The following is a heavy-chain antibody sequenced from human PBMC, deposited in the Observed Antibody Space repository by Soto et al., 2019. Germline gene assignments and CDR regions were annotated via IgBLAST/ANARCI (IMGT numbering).Heavy chain of an antibody. CDR2: IYYSGST. Sequence: SETLSLTCTVSGGXISSSNYYWGWIRQPPGKGLEWIGSIYYSGSTYYNPSLKSRVSISVDTSMNQFSLKLSSVTAADTAVFYCARHPRYFSYYHYMDVWGKGTTVTVSS. J-gene: IGHJ6*03. D-gene: IGHD3-9*01. CDR3: ARHPRYFSYYHYMDV. V-gene: IGHV4-39*01. CDR1: GGXISSSNYY.